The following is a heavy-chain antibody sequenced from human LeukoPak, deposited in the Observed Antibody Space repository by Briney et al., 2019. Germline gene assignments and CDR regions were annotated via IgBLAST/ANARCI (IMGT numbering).Heavy chain of an antibody. CDR3: ARGHSSGWSGMDV. J-gene: IGHJ6*02. V-gene: IGHV1-2*04. D-gene: IGHD6-19*01. CDR1: GYTFTGYY. Sequence: ASVKVSCKASGYTFTGYYMHWVRQAPGQGLEWMGWINPNSGGTNYAQKFQGWVTMTRDTSISTAYMELSRLRSDDTAVYYCARGHSSGWSGMDVWGQGTTVTVSS. CDR2: INPNSGGT.